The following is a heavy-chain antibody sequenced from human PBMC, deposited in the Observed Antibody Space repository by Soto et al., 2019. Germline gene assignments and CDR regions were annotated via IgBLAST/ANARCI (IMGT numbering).Heavy chain of an antibody. CDR1: GGSISISSYY. V-gene: IGHV4-39*01. CDR2: IYYSGST. Sequence: SETLSLTCTVSGGSISISSYYWGWIRQPPGKGLEWIGSIYYSGSTYYNPSLNSRVTISVDTSKNQFSLKLSSVTAADTAVYYFARLFEAYRQRIEYWGQGTLVCVSS. CDR3: ARLFEAYRQRIEY. J-gene: IGHJ4*02. D-gene: IGHD1-1*01.